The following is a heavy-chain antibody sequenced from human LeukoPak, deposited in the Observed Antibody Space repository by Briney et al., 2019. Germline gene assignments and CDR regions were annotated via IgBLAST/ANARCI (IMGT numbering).Heavy chain of an antibody. CDR2: IYYSGST. Sequence: SETLSLTCTVSGGSISSYYWSWIRQPPGKGLEWIGYIYYSGSTNYNPSLKSRVTISVDTSKNQFSLKLSSVTAADTAVYYCARVAYSGSYLVDYWGQGTLVTVSS. CDR1: GGSISSYY. D-gene: IGHD1-26*01. J-gene: IGHJ4*02. CDR3: ARVAYSGSYLVDY. V-gene: IGHV4-59*01.